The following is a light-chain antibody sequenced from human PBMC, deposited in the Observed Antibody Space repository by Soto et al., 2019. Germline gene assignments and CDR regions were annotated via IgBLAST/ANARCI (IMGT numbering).Light chain of an antibody. CDR3: QHNGSSNT. J-gene: IGKJ5*01. V-gene: IGKV3-20*01. Sequence: EIVLTQSPGTLSLSPGERATLSCRASQSVSSSYLAWYQQKPGQAPRLLIYGASSRATGIPDRFSGSGSGTDFTLTISRLEPEDFAVYYWQHNGSSNTFVQGTRLETK. CDR2: GAS. CDR1: QSVSSSY.